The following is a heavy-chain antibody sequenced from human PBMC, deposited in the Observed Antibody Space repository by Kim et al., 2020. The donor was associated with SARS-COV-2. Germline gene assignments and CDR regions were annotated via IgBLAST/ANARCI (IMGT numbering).Heavy chain of an antibody. J-gene: IGHJ4*02. CDR2: ISYDGSNK. Sequence: GGSLRLSCAASGFTFSSYGMHWVRQAPGKGLEWVAVISYDGSNKYYADSVKGRFTISRDNSKNTLYLQMNSLRAEETAVYYCAKDGGSGYSPPDYWGQGT. CDR3: AKDGGSGYSPPDY. D-gene: IGHD3-22*01. V-gene: IGHV3-30*18. CDR1: GFTFSSYG.